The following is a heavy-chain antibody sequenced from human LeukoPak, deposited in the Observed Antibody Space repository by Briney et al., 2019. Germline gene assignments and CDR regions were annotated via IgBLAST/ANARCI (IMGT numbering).Heavy chain of an antibody. Sequence: LPGGSLRLSCAASGFTFSSYGMHWVRQAPGKGLEWVAVISYDGSNKYYADSVKGRFTISRDNSKNTLYLQMDSLRAEDTAVYYCAKDGVSLFDYWGQGTLVTVSS. V-gene: IGHV3-30*18. CDR1: GFTFSSYG. CDR3: AKDGVSLFDY. CDR2: ISYDGSNK. J-gene: IGHJ4*02. D-gene: IGHD6-6*01.